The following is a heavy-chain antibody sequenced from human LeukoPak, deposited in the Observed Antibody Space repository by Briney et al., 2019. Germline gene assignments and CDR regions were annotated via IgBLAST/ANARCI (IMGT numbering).Heavy chain of an antibody. V-gene: IGHV4-59*01. CDR2: IYYSGST. CDR1: GGSFSGYY. CDR3: ARAGGYCSSTSCYLGSWFDP. D-gene: IGHD2-2*01. J-gene: IGHJ5*02. Sequence: SETLSLTCAVYGGSFSGYYWSWIRQPPGKGLEWIGYIYYSGSTNYNPSLKSRVTISVDTSKNQFSLKLSPVTAADTAVYYCARAGGYCSSTSCYLGSWFDPWGQGTLVTVSS.